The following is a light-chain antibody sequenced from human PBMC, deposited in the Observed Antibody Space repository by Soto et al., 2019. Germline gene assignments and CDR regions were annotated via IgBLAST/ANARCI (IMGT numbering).Light chain of an antibody. J-gene: IGKJ5*01. Sequence: EIVLTQSPGTLSLSPGERATLSCRASLSVSSSFLAWYQQKPGQAPRLLIYDASNRATGIPARFSGSGSGTDFTLTISSLEPEDFAVYYCHQRQYWPPITFGQGTRLEIK. CDR1: LSVSSSF. CDR2: DAS. V-gene: IGKV3D-20*02. CDR3: HQRQYWPPIT.